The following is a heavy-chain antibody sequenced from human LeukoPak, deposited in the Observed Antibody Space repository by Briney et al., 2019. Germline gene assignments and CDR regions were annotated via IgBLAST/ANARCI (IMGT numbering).Heavy chain of an antibody. CDR1: GFTFRNYA. V-gene: IGHV3-23*01. J-gene: IGHJ3*02. Sequence: GSLSLSCATSGFTFRNYAMSWVRQAPGKGLEWVSCISNSGGTTYHADSVKGRFATSRDNSKNTLYLQMNSLRAEDTAVYYCAEDAFDIWGQGTMVTVSS. CDR2: ISNSGGTT. CDR3: AEDAFDI.